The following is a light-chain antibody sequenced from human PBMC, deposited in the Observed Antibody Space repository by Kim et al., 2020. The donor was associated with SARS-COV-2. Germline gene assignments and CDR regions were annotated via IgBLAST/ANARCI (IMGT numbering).Light chain of an antibody. J-gene: IGLJ2*01. CDR2: DVS. V-gene: IGLV2-14*03. Sequence: QSALTQPASVSGSPGQSVTISCTGTSSDVGGYNYVSWYQYHPGKAPKLMIYDVSERPSGVSNRFSGSKSGNTASLTISGLQAEDEGDYYCSSYTSSSTLLFGGGTKVTVL. CDR1: SSDVGGYNY. CDR3: SSYTSSSTLL.